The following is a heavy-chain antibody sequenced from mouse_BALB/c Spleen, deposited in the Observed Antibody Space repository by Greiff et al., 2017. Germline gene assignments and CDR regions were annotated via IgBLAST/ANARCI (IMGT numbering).Heavy chain of an antibody. J-gene: IGHJ4*01. D-gene: IGHD3-2*01. V-gene: IGHV2-6-7*01. CDR2: IWGDGST. Sequence: VQLQQSGPGLVAPSQSLSITCTVSGFSLTGYGVNWVRQPPGKGLEWLGMIWGDGSTDYNSALKSRLSISKDNSKSQVFLKMNSLQTDDTARYYCAREDSSGYVRYAMDYWGQGTSVTVSS. CDR1: GFSLTGYG. CDR3: AREDSSGYVRYAMDY.